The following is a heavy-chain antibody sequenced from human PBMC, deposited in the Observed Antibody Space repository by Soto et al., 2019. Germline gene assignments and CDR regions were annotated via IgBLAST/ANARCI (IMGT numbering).Heavy chain of an antibody. V-gene: IGHV1-69*01. D-gene: IGHD6-13*01. CDR2: IVPIYRTA. J-gene: IGHJ4*02. Sequence: QVQLVQSGAEVKKPGSSVKVSCKASGGTFSSYRINWVRQAPGQGLEWVGGIVPIYRTADYAQKFQGRVTITADASARTSSMELRSLKSQDTAVYYCVRDSGAKLSSSWGQGTLVTVSA. CDR3: VRDSGAKLSSS. CDR1: GGTFSSYR.